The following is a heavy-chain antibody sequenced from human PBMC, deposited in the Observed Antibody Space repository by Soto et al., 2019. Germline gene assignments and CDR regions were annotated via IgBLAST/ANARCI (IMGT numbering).Heavy chain of an antibody. V-gene: IGHV1-69*13. J-gene: IGHJ4*02. D-gene: IGHD3-3*01. CDR2: IIPIFGTA. Sequence: SVKVSCQASGGTFSSYAISWVRQAPGQGLEWMGGIIPIFGTANYAQKFQGRVTITADESTSTAYMELSSLRSEDTAVYYCAIEAREDWSVYYKGGLFDYWGQGTLVTVSS. CDR1: GGTFSSYA. CDR3: AIEAREDWSVYYKGGLFDY.